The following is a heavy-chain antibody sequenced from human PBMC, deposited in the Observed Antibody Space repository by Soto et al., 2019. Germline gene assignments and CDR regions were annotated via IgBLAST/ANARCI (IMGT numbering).Heavy chain of an antibody. CDR1: GFTFSSYG. Sequence: GGSLRLSCAGSGFTFSSYGMHWVRQAPGKGLEWVAIIWYDGSNKYYADSVRGRFTISRDNSKNTLYLQMNSLRAEDTAVYYWARGIVGWYRLDYWGQGTQVTVSS. CDR2: IWYDGSNK. V-gene: IGHV3-33*01. D-gene: IGHD1-26*01. J-gene: IGHJ4*02. CDR3: ARGIVGWYRLDY.